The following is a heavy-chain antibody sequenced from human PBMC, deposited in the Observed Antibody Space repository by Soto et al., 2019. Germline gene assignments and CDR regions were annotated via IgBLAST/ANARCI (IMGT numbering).Heavy chain of an antibody. CDR3: ALAGYDSNYYAVTPLSAGHF. J-gene: IGHJ4*02. CDR1: GFTFSDYY. Sequence: QVQLVVSGGGLVKPGGSLRISCAASGFTFSDYYISWIRQAPGKGLDWVSSISSSGSIIYYADSVKGRFTISRDNAKNSLYLQMNSLRAEDTAVYYCALAGYDSNYYAVTPLSAGHFWGQGTLVTVSS. CDR2: ISSSGSII. V-gene: IGHV3-11*01. D-gene: IGHD4-4*01.